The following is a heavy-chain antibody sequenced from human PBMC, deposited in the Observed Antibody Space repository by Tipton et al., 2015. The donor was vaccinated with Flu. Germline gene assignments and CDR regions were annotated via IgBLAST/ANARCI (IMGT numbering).Heavy chain of an antibody. CDR1: GFTFASHG. V-gene: IGHV3-30*18. CDR2: TGYDGSQT. Sequence: SLRLSCVASGFTFASHGMYWVRRAPGQGLQWVAVTGYDGSQTTYVDSVKGRFSISRDNSKNTLFLQMNDLRAEDPAVYYCAKDFGAGSPVWGWFDSWGLGTLVTVSS. J-gene: IGHJ5*01. D-gene: IGHD3-10*01. CDR3: AKDFGAGSPVWGWFDS.